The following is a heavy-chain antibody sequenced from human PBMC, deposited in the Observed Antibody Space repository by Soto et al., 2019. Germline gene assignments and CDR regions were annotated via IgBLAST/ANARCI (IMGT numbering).Heavy chain of an antibody. Sequence: GGSLRPTSATSGFTSSGSALHCVLQASRKGLEWVGRIRSKANSYATAYAASVKGRFTISRDDSKNTAYLQMNSLKTEDTAVYYCTRQYYYGSGSYLPYYGMDVWGQGT. V-gene: IGHV3-73*01. CDR2: IRSKANSYAT. D-gene: IGHD3-10*01. CDR1: GFTSSGSA. J-gene: IGHJ6*02. CDR3: TRQYYYGSGSYLPYYGMDV.